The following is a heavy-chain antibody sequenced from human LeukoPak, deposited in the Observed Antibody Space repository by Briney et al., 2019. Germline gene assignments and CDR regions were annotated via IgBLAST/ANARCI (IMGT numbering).Heavy chain of an antibody. CDR1: GFIFSTYW. Sequence: GGSLRLSCTGSGFIFSTYWMHWVRQAPGKGVVWVSRIKSDGSSTSYADSVKGRFTISRDNAKNTLYLQMNSLRAEDTAVYYCASGIVGAYALARWGQGTLVTVSS. D-gene: IGHD1-26*01. J-gene: IGHJ5*02. CDR2: IKSDGSST. CDR3: ASGIVGAYALAR. V-gene: IGHV3-74*01.